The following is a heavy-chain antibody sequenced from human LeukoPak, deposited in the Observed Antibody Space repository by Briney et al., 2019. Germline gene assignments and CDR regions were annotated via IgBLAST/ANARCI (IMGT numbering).Heavy chain of an antibody. CDR3: ARDKTAQGWFDP. CDR2: INPSGGST. Sequence: AASVKVSCKASGYTFTSYYMHWVRQAPGQGLEWMGIINPSGGSTSYAQKFQGRVTITRDMSTSTVYMELSSLRSEDTAVYYCARDKTAQGWFDPWGQGTLVTVSS. J-gene: IGHJ5*02. D-gene: IGHD2-21*02. CDR1: GYTFTSYY. V-gene: IGHV1-46*01.